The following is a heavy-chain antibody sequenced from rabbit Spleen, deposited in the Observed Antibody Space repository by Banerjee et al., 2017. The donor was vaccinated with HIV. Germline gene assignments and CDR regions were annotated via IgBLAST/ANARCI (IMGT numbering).Heavy chain of an antibody. J-gene: IGHJ3*01. CDR2: IYAGSSSGFT. V-gene: IGHV1S40*01. D-gene: IGHD6-1*01. CDR3: ARCVDGYRLTRLDL. Sequence: QSLEESGGGLVKPGASLTLTCKASGFSFNSGYDMCWVRQAPGKGLEWIACIYAGSSSGFTYSATWAKGRFTCSKTSSTTVTLQMTSLTVADTATYFCARCVDGYRLTRLDLWGQGTLVTVS. CDR1: GFSFNSGYD.